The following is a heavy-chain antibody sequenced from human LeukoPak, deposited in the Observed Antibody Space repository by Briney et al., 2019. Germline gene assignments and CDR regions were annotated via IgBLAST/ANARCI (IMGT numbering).Heavy chain of an antibody. CDR3: AKVGGQWFREAPPAVMDV. Sequence: GGSLRLSCAASGFTFSTYSTNAMSWVRQAPGRGLELVSSVSGSGDDTYYADSVRGRFTISRDNSKNTLYLQMNSLRDEDTAKYSCAKVGGQWFREAPPAVMDVWGQGTTVTVSS. CDR2: VSGSGDDT. CDR1: GFTFSTYSTNA. J-gene: IGHJ6*02. D-gene: IGHD3-10*01. V-gene: IGHV3-23*01.